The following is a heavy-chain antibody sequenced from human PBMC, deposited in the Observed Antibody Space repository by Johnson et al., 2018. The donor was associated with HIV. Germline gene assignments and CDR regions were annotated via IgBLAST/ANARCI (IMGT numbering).Heavy chain of an antibody. CDR2: ITIDGDDT. V-gene: IGHV3-23*04. Sequence: EVQLVESGGGLVQPGGSLSLSCAGSGFPFSRFVMTWVRQAPGKGLEWVSAITIDGDDTNYADSVKGRFIISRDNSKNTLSLQMNNLRVEDTGIYHCARVGDSFGFDVWGQGTMVTFSS. CDR3: ARVGDSFGFDV. D-gene: IGHD3-16*01. J-gene: IGHJ3*01. CDR1: GFPFSRFV.